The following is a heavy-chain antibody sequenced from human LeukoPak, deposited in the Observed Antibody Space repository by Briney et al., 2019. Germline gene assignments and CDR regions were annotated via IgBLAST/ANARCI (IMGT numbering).Heavy chain of an antibody. CDR1: GFTFSSYG. CDR3: AKEGYYYESSGYNYYYGMDV. V-gene: IGHV3-30*18. D-gene: IGHD3-22*01. J-gene: IGHJ6*02. Sequence: GGSLRLSCAASGFTFSSYGMHWVRQAPGKGLEWVAVISYDGSNKYYADSVKGRFTISRDNSKNTLYLQMNSLRAEDTAVYYCAKEGYYYESSGYNYYYGMDVWGQGTTVTVSS. CDR2: ISYDGSNK.